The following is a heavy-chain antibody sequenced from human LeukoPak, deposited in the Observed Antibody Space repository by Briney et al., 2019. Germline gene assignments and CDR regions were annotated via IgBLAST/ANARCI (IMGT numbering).Heavy chain of an antibody. J-gene: IGHJ4*02. V-gene: IGHV3-53*01. CDR3: ASSAFLSSGWYGDY. D-gene: IGHD6-19*01. Sequence: GGPLRLSCAASGFTVSSNYMSWVRQAPGKGLEWVSVIYSGGSTYYADSVKGRFTISRDNSKNTLYLQMNSLRAEDTAVYYCASSAFLSSGWYGDYWGQGTLVTVSS. CDR2: IYSGGST. CDR1: GFTVSSNY.